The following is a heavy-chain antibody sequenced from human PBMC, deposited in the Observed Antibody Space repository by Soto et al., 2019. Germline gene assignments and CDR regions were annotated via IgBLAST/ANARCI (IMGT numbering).Heavy chain of an antibody. J-gene: IGHJ4*02. CDR2: INHSGST. Sequence: SETLSLTCAVYGGSFSGYYWSWIRQPPGKGLEWIGEINHSGSTNYNPSLESRVTISVDTSKNQFSLKLSSVTAADTAVYYCARAPYYYDSSGYYYARGFDYWGQGTLVTVSS. CDR1: GGSFSGYY. V-gene: IGHV4-34*01. D-gene: IGHD3-22*01. CDR3: ARAPYYYDSSGYYYARGFDY.